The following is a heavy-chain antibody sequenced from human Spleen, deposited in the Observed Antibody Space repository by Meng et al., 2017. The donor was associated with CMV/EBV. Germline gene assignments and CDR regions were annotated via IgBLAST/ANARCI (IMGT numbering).Heavy chain of an antibody. D-gene: IGHD4-17*01. CDR3: ARGDGDYGSYY. J-gene: IGHJ4*02. V-gene: IGHV4-34*01. Sequence: VQRQQWGGGLVKPSETLSITCAVSGGSFSGYYWSWIRQPPGKGLEWIGEINHSGSTNYNPSLKSRVTISVDTSKNQFSLKLSSVTAADTAVYYCARGDGDYGSYYWGQGTLVTVSS. CDR1: GGSFSGYY. CDR2: INHSGST.